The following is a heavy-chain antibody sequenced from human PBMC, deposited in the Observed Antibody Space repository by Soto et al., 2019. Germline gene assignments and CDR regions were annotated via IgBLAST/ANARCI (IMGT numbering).Heavy chain of an antibody. CDR3: VRSVDNPGGTIGC. V-gene: IGHV4-59*01. Sequence: LSLTCSVYVGSISGSYWRWIRQSPGNGLEWLGYVYYTGSTNYSPSLRSRVSISVDTSKNEFSLRLSSVTAADTAVYFCVRSVDNPGGTIGCWGKG. CDR2: VYYTGST. CDR1: VGSISGSY. J-gene: IGHJ4*02. D-gene: IGHD2-8*02.